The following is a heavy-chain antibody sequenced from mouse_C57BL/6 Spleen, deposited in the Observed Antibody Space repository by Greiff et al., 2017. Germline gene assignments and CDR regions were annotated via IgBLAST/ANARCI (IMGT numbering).Heavy chain of an antibody. CDR2: INPYNGGT. J-gene: IGHJ1*03. CDR1: GYTFTDYY. CDR3: ARERGRGNYWYFDV. D-gene: IGHD2-1*01. V-gene: IGHV1-19*01. Sequence: VQLQQSGPVLVKPGASVKMSCKASGYTFTDYYMNWVKQSHGKSLEWIGVINPYNGGTSYNQKFKGKATLTVDKSSSTAYMELNSLTSEDSAVYYCARERGRGNYWYFDVWGTGTTVTVSS.